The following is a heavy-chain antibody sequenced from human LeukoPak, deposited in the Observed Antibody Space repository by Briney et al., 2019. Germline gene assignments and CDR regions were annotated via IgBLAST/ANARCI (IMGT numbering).Heavy chain of an antibody. CDR1: GGSISSDY. Sequence: PSETLSLTCTVSGGSISSDYWSWIRQPPGKGLEWIGYIYYSGSTNYNPSLKSRVTISVDTSKNQFSLKLSSVTAADTAVYYCARGPFWSGYYRSNYYFDYWGQGTLVTVSS. V-gene: IGHV4-59*01. CDR3: ARGPFWSGYYRSNYYFDY. CDR2: IYYSGST. D-gene: IGHD3-3*01. J-gene: IGHJ4*02.